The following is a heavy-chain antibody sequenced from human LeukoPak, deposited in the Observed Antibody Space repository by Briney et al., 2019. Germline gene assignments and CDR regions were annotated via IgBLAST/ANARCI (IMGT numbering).Heavy chain of an antibody. CDR3: ARDARYSSSWWYFDY. CDR1: GFTFSSYS. CDR2: ISSSSSYI. J-gene: IGHJ4*02. D-gene: IGHD6-13*01. Sequence: PGGSLRLSCAASGFTFSSYSMNWVRQAPGKGLEWVSSISSSSSYIYYADSVKGRFTISRDNAKNSLYLQMNSLRAEDTAVYYCARDARYSSSWWYFDYWGQGTLVTVSS. V-gene: IGHV3-21*01.